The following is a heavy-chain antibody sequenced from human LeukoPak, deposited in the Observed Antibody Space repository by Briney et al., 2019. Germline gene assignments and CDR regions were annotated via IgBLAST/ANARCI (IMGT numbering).Heavy chain of an antibody. CDR1: GGSISNYF. CDR3: ARLSWSKVPYGMDV. CDR2: IFDGGTT. D-gene: IGHD3-10*01. J-gene: IGHJ6*02. Sequence: SETLSLTCTVSGGSISNYFWTWIRQPPGRGLECIGYIFDGGTTNYNPSLKSRVSISVDRSTNQFSLKLRSVTATDTAVYCCARLSWSKVPYGMDVWGQGTTVTVSS. V-gene: IGHV4-59*08.